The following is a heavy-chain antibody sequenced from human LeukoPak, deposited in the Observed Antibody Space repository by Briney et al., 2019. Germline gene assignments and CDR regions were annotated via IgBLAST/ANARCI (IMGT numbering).Heavy chain of an antibody. CDR3: ARDLGSNYVYFDY. Sequence: SETLSLTCTVSGGSISSHYWSWLRQPAGKGLEYIGRIHTSGITNYNPSLKSRVTMSGDTSKNQFYLNLRSVTAADTAVYYCARDLGSNYVYFDYWAREALSPYPQ. CDR1: GGSISSHY. D-gene: IGHD1-26*01. V-gene: IGHV4-4*07. J-gene: IGHJ4*02. CDR2: IHTSGIT.